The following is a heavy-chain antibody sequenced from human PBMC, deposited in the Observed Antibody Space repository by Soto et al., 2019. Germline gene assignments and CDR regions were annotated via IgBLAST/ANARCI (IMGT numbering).Heavy chain of an antibody. D-gene: IGHD6-19*01. CDR2: IWYDGSNK. CDR1: GFTFSSYG. CDR3: ARDYSSGWYGYYYYGMDV. V-gene: IGHV3-33*01. Sequence: QVQLVESGGGVVQPGRSLRLSCAASGFTFSSYGMHWVRQAPGKGLEWVAVIWYDGSNKYYADSVKGRFTISRDNSKNTLYLQMNSLRAEDTAVYYCARDYSSGWYGYYYYGMDVWGQGTTVTVSS. J-gene: IGHJ6*02.